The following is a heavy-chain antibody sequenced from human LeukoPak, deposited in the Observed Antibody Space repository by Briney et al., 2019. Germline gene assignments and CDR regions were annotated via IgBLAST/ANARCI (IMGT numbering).Heavy chain of an antibody. CDR2: ITNGGGST. D-gene: IGHD4-11*01. V-gene: IGHV3-23*01. J-gene: IGHJ6*02. CDR3: AKMMSPYSYGMDV. Sequence: STITNGGGSTYYADSVKGRFTISRDNSKNTLYLQMNSLRAEDTAVYYCAKMMSPYSYGMDVWGQGTTVTVSS.